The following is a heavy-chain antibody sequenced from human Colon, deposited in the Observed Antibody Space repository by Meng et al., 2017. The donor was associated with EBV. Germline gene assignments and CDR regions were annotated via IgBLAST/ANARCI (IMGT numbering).Heavy chain of an antibody. CDR3: ARDRRSSGWSNWFDP. Sequence: QGKLVQPGSWLKKPGALVKVSGEAFGYTFSRYSMHWVRQAPGQGLEWMGWINTDTGKPTYAQGFTGRFVFSLDTSVRTAYLQISSLKAEDTAVYYCARDRRSSGWSNWFDPWGQGTLVTVSS. D-gene: IGHD6-13*01. J-gene: IGHJ5*02. CDR2: INTDTGKP. CDR1: GYTFSRYS. V-gene: IGHV7-4-1*02.